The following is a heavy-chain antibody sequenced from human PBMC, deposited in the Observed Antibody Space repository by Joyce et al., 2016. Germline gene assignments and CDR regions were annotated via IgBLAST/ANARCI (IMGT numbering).Heavy chain of an antibody. J-gene: IGHJ4*02. CDR3: SKGYTSWFDDGALK. Sequence: QAQLQESGPGLVKPSETLSLTCTVSGGSISSNNYWSWVRQSPGKGLEWIGEILHTGTTKYNQSLKSRVTLSIDNSKNQYSLRLTSVTAADTAVYFCSKGYTSWFDDGALKWGQGIMVTVSS. CDR1: GGSISSNNY. D-gene: IGHD5-18*01. CDR2: ILHTGTT. V-gene: IGHV4-4*02.